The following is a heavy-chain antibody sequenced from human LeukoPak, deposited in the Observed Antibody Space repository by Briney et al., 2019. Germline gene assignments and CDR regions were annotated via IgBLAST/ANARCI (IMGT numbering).Heavy chain of an antibody. V-gene: IGHV4-59*08. Sequence: SETLSLTCTVYGASLSNYYWSWIRQPPGKGLEWIGYIYYSGSINYNPSLKSRVTISVDMSKNQFSLKLSSVTAADTAVFHCARHGMATIINWGQGTLVTVSS. J-gene: IGHJ4*02. CDR2: IYYSGSI. CDR3: ARHGMATIIN. CDR1: GASLSNYY. D-gene: IGHD5-24*01.